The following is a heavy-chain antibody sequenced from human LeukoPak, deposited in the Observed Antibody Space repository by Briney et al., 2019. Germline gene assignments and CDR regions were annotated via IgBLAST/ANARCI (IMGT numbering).Heavy chain of an antibody. J-gene: IGHJ6*02. Sequence: PGGSLRLSCAASGFTFDDYAMHWVRQAPGKGLEWVSGISWNSGSIGYADSVKGRFTISRDNAKNSLYLQMNSLRAEDTALYYCAKDSQAGLTDNYGMDVWGQGTTVTVSS. CDR3: AKDSQAGLTDNYGMDV. D-gene: IGHD3-9*01. CDR1: GFTFDDYA. CDR2: ISWNSGSI. V-gene: IGHV3-9*01.